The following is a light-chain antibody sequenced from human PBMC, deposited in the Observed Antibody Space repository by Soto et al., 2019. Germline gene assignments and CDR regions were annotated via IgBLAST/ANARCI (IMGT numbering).Light chain of an antibody. J-gene: IGKJ1*01. V-gene: IGKV3-20*01. CDR3: QQYGSSPWT. CDR2: GAS. Sequence: EIVLTQSPGTLSLSPGERATLSCWASQSVSSSYLAWYQQKPGQAPSLLIYGASSRATGIPDRFSGSGSGTDFTLTISGLEPGDFAVYYCQQYGSSPWTFGQGNKVEIK. CDR1: QSVSSSY.